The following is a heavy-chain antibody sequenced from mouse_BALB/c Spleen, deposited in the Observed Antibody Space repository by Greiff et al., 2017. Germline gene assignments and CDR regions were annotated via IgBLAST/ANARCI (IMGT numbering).Heavy chain of an antibody. J-gene: IGHJ4*01. Sequence: LVESGAELVKPGASVKLSCTASGFNIKDTYMHWVKQRPEQGLEWIGRIDPANGNTKYDPKFQGKATITADTSSNTAYLQLSSLTSEDTAVYYCARGERGIYYAMDYWGQGTSVTVSS. CDR3: ARGERGIYYAMDY. CDR2: IDPANGNT. CDR1: GFNIKDTY. V-gene: IGHV14-3*02.